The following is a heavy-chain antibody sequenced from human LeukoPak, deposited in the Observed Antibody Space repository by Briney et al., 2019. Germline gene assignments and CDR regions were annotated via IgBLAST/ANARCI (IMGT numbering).Heavy chain of an antibody. Sequence: GGSLRLSCAASGFTFSSYAMSWVRQAPGKGLEWVSAMSGSGGSTYYADSVKGRFTISRDNSKNTLYLQMNSLSAEDTAVYYCAKYDGYFYVSKPFDIWGQGTMVTVSS. CDR2: MSGSGGST. V-gene: IGHV3-23*01. CDR1: GFTFSSYA. J-gene: IGHJ3*02. D-gene: IGHD3-22*01. CDR3: AKYDGYFYVSKPFDI.